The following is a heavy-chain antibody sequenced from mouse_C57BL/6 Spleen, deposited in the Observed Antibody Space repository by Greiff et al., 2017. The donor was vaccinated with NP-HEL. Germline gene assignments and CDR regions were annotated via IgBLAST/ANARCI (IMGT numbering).Heavy chain of an antibody. V-gene: IGHV5-17*01. D-gene: IGHD1-1*01. J-gene: IGHJ2*01. CDR1: GFTFSDYG. CDR2: ISSGSSTI. CDR3: ARDGSSYRGYYFDY. Sequence: EVMLVESGGGLVKPGGSLKLSCAASGFTFSDYGMHWVRQAPEKGLEWVAYISSGSSTIYYADTVKGRFTISRDNAKNTLFLQMTSLRSEDTAMYYCARDGSSYRGYYFDYWGQGTTLTVSS.